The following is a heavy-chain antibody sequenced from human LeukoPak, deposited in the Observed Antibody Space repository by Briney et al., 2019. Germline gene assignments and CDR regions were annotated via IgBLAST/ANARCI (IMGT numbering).Heavy chain of an antibody. J-gene: IGHJ4*02. CDR1: GFTFSSYA. V-gene: IGHV3-23*01. CDR3: AKSGRGGSYAGFDY. D-gene: IGHD5-18*01. CDR2: ISGSGGST. Sequence: PGGSLRLSCAASGFTFSSYAMSWVRQAPGKGLEWVSAISGSGGSTYYADSVKGRFTNSRDNSKNTLYLQMNSLRAEDTAVYYCAKSGRGGSYAGFDYWGQGTLVTVSS.